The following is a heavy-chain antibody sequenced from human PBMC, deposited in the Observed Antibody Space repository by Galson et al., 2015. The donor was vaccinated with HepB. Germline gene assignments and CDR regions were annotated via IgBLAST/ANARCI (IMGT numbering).Heavy chain of an antibody. J-gene: IGHJ6*02. CDR3: ARDLRVYYDILTGYLPSAGGMDV. D-gene: IGHD3-9*01. CDR2: IWYDGSNK. CDR1: GFTFSSYG. Sequence: SLRLSCAASGFTFSSYGMHWVRQAPGKGLEWVAVIWYDGSNKYYADSVKGRFTISRDNSKNTLYLQMNSLRAEDTAVYYCARDLRVYYDILTGYLPSAGGMDVWGQGTTVTVSS. V-gene: IGHV3-33*08.